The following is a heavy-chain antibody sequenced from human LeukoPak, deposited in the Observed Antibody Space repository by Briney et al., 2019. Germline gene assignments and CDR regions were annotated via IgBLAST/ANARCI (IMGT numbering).Heavy chain of an antibody. Sequence: SETLSLTCTVSGGSIRSYYWSWIRQPPGKGLEWIGYIYYSGSTNYNPSLKSRVSISVDTSKNQFSLKLSSVTAADTAVYYCARTGSTVTMLYPFDHWGQETLVTVSS. D-gene: IGHD4-17*01. CDR3: ARTGSTVTMLYPFDH. V-gene: IGHV4-59*01. J-gene: IGHJ4*02. CDR2: IYYSGST. CDR1: GGSIRSYY.